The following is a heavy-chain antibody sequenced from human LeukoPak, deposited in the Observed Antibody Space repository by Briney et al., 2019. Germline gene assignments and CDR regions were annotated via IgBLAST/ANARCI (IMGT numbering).Heavy chain of an antibody. Sequence: ASVKVSCKASGYTFTSYDINWVRQATGQGLEWMGWMNPNSGNTGYAQKFQGRVTITRNTSISTAYMELSSLRSDDTAVYYCARDRGKWLRLIHHDYWGQGTLVTVSS. CDR3: ARDRGKWLRLIHHDY. J-gene: IGHJ4*02. V-gene: IGHV1-8*03. D-gene: IGHD5-12*01. CDR1: GYTFTSYD. CDR2: MNPNSGNT.